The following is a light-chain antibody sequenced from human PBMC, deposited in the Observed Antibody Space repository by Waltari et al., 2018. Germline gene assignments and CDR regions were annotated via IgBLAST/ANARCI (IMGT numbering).Light chain of an antibody. J-gene: IGKJ1*01. CDR2: DAS. V-gene: IGKV3-20*01. Sequence: EIMLTQSPGTLSLSPGERATLSCRASQSISKYLALYQHKPGQAPRLLIYDASSRAIGIPDRFSGSGSGTDFSLTISRLEPEDFAVYYCQKYGSLPATFGQGTKVEIK. CDR1: QSISKY. CDR3: QKYGSLPAT.